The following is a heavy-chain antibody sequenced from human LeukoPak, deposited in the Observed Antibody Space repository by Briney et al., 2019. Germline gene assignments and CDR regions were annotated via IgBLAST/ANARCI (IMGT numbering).Heavy chain of an antibody. D-gene: IGHD3-22*01. Sequence: PGGSLRLSCAGSGFTFNTYNMNWVRQAPGKGLEWIGSIYYSGSTYYNPSLKSRVTISVDTSKNQFSLKLSSVTAADTAVYYCARLRGSYYDSSGYMDVWGKGTTVTISS. V-gene: IGHV4-59*05. CDR2: IYYSGST. CDR3: ARLRGSYYDSSGYMDV. J-gene: IGHJ6*03. CDR1: GFTFNTYN.